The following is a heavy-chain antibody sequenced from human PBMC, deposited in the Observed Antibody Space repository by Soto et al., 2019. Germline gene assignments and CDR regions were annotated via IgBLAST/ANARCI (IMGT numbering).Heavy chain of an antibody. D-gene: IGHD3-22*01. CDR2: IIPIFGTA. Sequence: ASVKVSCKASGGTFSSYAISWVRQAPGQGLEWMGGIIPIFGTANYAQKFQGRVTITADESTSTAYMELSSLRSEDTAVYYCASSGMIVVVSQFDYWGQGTLVTVSS. V-gene: IGHV1-69*13. CDR1: GGTFSSYA. CDR3: ASSGMIVVVSQFDY. J-gene: IGHJ4*02.